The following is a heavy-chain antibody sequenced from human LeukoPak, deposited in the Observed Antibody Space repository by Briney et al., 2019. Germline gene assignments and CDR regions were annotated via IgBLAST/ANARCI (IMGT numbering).Heavy chain of an antibody. J-gene: IGHJ6*02. CDR2: IEEDGSER. CDR1: AFIFSGHW. V-gene: IGHV3-7*03. D-gene: IGHD6-6*01. Sequence: GGSLRLSCAGSAFIFSGHWMNWVRQTPGKGLEWVASIEEDGSERQYVDSVKGRFSISRDNTKGSLFLQLNSLRAEDTAVYYCARDSSSSVDYYYYGMDVWGQGTTVTVSS. CDR3: ARDSSSSVDYYYYGMDV.